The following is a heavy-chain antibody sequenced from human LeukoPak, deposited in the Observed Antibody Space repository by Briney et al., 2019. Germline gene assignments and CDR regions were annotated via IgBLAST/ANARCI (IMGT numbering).Heavy chain of an antibody. J-gene: IGHJ4*02. Sequence: GGSLRLSCAASGFTFSSYWMHWVRQAPGKGLVWVSHINSDGSSTTYADSVKGRFTISRDNAKNTLYLQMNSLRAEDTAVYYCARARWYSCDYWGQGTLVTVSS. CDR1: GFTFSSYW. V-gene: IGHV3-74*01. CDR2: INSDGSST. D-gene: IGHD5-24*01. CDR3: ARARWYSCDY.